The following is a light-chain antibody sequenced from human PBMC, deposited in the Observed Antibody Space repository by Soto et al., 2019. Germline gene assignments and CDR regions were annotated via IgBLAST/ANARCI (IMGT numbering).Light chain of an antibody. V-gene: IGKV1-39*01. CDR2: AAS. CDR1: QSISKY. J-gene: IGKJ3*01. CDR3: QPSYSTPFT. Sequence: DIQMTQSPSSLSASVGDSVTITCRASQSISKYLNWYQQKPGKAPKLLVYAASSLQSGVPSRFSGSGSGTDFTLTIRSLQPGDFATYYCQPSYSTPFTFGPGTKVDIK.